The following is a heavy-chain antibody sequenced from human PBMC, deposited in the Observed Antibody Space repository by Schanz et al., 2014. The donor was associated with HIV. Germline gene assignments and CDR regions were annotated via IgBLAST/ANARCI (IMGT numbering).Heavy chain of an antibody. Sequence: QVQLVQSGAEVKKPGASVTVSCKASAYSFSGYYIHWVRQAPGQGLEWLGLIMPKFGTENYAQKYQGRVTLTADATTAYMDLSSLKFEDTAVYYCVRVANYDGDDYYQRSHFDLWGQGTLVTVSS. CDR3: VRVANYDGDDYYQRSHFDL. J-gene: IGHJ4*02. D-gene: IGHD3-22*01. CDR1: AYSFSGYY. V-gene: IGHV1-69*01. CDR2: IMPKFGTE.